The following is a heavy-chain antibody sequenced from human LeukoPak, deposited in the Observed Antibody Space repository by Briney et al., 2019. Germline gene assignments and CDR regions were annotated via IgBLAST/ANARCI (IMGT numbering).Heavy chain of an antibody. Sequence: GGSLRLSCAASGFTFSDYYMSWIRQAPGKGLEWVSYISDTASYTNYADSVKGRSTISRDNAKNSLYLQMNSLRAEDTAVYYCARANDLIDYWGQGTLVTVSS. CDR2: ISDTASYT. V-gene: IGHV3-11*05. CDR1: GFTFSDYY. CDR3: ARANDLIDY. J-gene: IGHJ4*02.